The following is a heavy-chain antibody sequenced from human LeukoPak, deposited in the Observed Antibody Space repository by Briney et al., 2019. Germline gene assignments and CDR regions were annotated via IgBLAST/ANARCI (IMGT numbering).Heavy chain of an antibody. CDR1: GFTFSRNV. CDR3: ARGGIPTGPYYYFYYMDV. J-gene: IGHJ6*03. V-gene: IGHV3-30*01. Sequence: GGSLRLSCAASGFTFSRNVMHWVRQAPGKGLEWVALISYDGNDKFYADSVKGRFTISRDNSRNTLYLQMNSLRGEDAAVYSCARGGIPTGPYYYFYYMDVWGKGTAVTVSS. D-gene: IGHD3-10*01. CDR2: ISYDGNDK.